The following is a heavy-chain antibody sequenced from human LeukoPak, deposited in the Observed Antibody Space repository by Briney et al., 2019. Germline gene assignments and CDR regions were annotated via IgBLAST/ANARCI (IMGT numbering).Heavy chain of an antibody. CDR1: GGTFSSYA. V-gene: IGHV1-69*04. CDR2: IIPILGIA. J-gene: IGHJ6*02. Sequence: ASVKVSCKASGGTFSSYAISWVRQAPGQGLEWMGRIIPILGIANYAQKFQGRVTITADKSTSTAYMELSSLRSEDTAVYYCARDQGLVGANNYYYGMDVWGQGTTVTVSS. CDR3: ARDQGLVGANNYYYGMDV. D-gene: IGHD1-26*01.